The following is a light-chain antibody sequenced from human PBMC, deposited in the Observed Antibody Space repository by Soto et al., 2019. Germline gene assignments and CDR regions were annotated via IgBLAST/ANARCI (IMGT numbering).Light chain of an antibody. V-gene: IGKV1-5*01. J-gene: IGKJ1*01. CDR3: QQYGSSPMT. CDR1: QSISSW. Sequence: DIQMTQSPSTLSASVGDRVTITCRASQSISSWLAWYQQKPGKAPKLLIYDASSLESGVPSRFSGSGSGTEFTLTISSLQPEDFAVYYCQQYGSSPMTFGQGTKVDIK. CDR2: DAS.